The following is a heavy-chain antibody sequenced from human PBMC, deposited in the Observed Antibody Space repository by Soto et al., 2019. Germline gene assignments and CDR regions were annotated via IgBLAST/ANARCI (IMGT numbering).Heavy chain of an antibody. Sequence: QVQLVQSGAEVKKPGSSVTVSCKASGGTFSSYTISWVRQAPGQGLEWLGRIIPILGIANYAQKFQGRVTTTADKTTRTDARELSSLRSEDTAVYYWARDVGAYDYGAGGSYFDYWGQGTLVTVSS. J-gene: IGHJ4*02. CDR3: ARDVGAYDYGAGGSYFDY. CDR1: GGTFSSYT. D-gene: IGHD3-10*01. CDR2: IIPILGIA. V-gene: IGHV1-69*08.